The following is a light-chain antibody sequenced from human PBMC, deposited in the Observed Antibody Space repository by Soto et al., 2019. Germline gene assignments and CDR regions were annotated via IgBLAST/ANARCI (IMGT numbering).Light chain of an antibody. CDR2: MNN. Sequence: QSVLTQPPSASGTPGQRVTISCSGSSSNIGSNYVYWYQQLPGTAPKLLIHMNNQRPSGVPDRFSGSKSGTSASLAISGLRSEDEADYYCASWDDRLSGRLFGGGTKLTV. CDR1: SSNIGSNY. V-gene: IGLV1-47*01. CDR3: ASWDDRLSGRL. J-gene: IGLJ3*02.